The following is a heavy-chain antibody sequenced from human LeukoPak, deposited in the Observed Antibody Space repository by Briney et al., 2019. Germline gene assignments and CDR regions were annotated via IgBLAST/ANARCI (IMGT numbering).Heavy chain of an antibody. J-gene: IGHJ4*02. CDR3: ARSSEYCSSTSCYLMG. Sequence: SQTLSLTCTVSGGSISSGSYYWSWIRQPAGKGLEWIGRIYTSGSTNYNPSLKSRVTISVDTSKNQFSLKLSSVTAADTAVYYCARSSEYCSSTSCYLMGWGQGTLVTVSS. CDR2: IYTSGST. CDR1: GGSISSGSYY. V-gene: IGHV4-61*02. D-gene: IGHD2-2*01.